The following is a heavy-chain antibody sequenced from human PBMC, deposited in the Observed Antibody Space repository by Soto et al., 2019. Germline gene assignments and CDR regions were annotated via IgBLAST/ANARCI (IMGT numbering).Heavy chain of an antibody. CDR2: ISSDGRT. D-gene: IGHD3-3*01. J-gene: IGHJ4*02. CDR3: ARDIFGGSYDFLH. Sequence: EVQLVESGGGLVQPGGSLRLSCAASGFSVNNLFMTWVRQAPGKGLEWASVISSDGRTYYADSVKGRFTISRDISKNTLYLAMNSLRPGDTAVYYCARDIFGGSYDFLHGGQGTLVTVSS. CDR1: GFSVNNLF. V-gene: IGHV3-66*01.